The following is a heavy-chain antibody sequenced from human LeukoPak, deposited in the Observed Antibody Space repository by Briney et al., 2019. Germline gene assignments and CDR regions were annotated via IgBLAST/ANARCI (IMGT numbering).Heavy chain of an antibody. J-gene: IGHJ5*02. CDR2: ISYDGSNK. V-gene: IGHV3-30-3*01. D-gene: IGHD6-13*01. CDR1: EFTFSNYA. Sequence: GGSLRLSCAASEFTFSNYAMNWIRQAPGKGLEWVAVISYDGSNKYYADSVKGRFTISRDNSKNTLYLQMNSLRAEDTAVYYCARESSAAAGNNWFDPWGQGTLVTVSS. CDR3: ARESSAAAGNNWFDP.